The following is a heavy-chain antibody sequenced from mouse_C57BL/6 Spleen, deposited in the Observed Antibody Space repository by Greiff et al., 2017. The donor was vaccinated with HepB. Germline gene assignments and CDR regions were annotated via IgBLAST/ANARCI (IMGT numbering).Heavy chain of an antibody. Sequence: DVHLVESGPGLVKPSQSLSLTCSVTGYSITSGYYWNWIRQFPGNKLEWMGYISYDGSNNYNPSLKNRISITRDTSKNQFFLKLNSVTTEDTATYYCARERDYDEYFDVWGTGTTVTVSS. CDR3: ARERDYDEYFDV. J-gene: IGHJ1*03. V-gene: IGHV3-6*01. CDR1: GYSITSGYY. D-gene: IGHD2-4*01. CDR2: ISYDGSN.